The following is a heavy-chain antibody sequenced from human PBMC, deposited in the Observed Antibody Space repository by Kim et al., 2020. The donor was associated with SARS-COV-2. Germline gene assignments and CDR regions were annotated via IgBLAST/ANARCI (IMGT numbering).Heavy chain of an antibody. CDR2: ISGSGGST. CDR3: AKDQGCGGDCYTRAFDI. J-gene: IGHJ3*02. CDR1: GFTFSSYA. D-gene: IGHD2-21*02. V-gene: IGHV3-23*01. Sequence: GGSLRLSCAASGFTFSSYAMSWVRQAPGKGLEWVSAISGSGGSTYYADSVKGRFTISRDNSKNTLYLQMNSLRAEDTAVYYCAKDQGCGGDCYTRAFDIWGQGTMVTVSS.